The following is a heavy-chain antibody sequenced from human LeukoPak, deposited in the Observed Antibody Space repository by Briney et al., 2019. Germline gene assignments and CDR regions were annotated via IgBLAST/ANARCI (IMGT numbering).Heavy chain of an antibody. CDR2: ISGSGTYT. Sequence: PGGSLRLSCAAPGFTFSSYAMNSVRQAPGKGLEWVSTISGSGTYTYYADSVKGRFTISRDSSTDTLYLQMNSLKAGDTALYYCAKASTQWYSSSCYLDYWGQGTLVTVSS. D-gene: IGHD6-13*01. CDR3: AKASTQWYSSSCYLDY. V-gene: IGHV3-23*01. CDR1: GFTFSSYA. J-gene: IGHJ4*02.